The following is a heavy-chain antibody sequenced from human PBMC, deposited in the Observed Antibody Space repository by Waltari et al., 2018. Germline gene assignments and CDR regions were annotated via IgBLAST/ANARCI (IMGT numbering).Heavy chain of an antibody. J-gene: IGHJ6*02. D-gene: IGHD3-10*01. CDR2: IYYSGGT. V-gene: IGHV4-39*01. Sequence: QLQLQESGPGLVKPSETLFLTCTVSGGSISSNSDYWGWIRQPPGKGLEWIGSIYYSGGTSYNPSLKRRVTISVDTSKNQFSLKLRSVTAADTAVYYCARRGSSYFYYGMDVWGQGTTVTVSS. CDR3: ARRGSSYFYYGMDV. CDR1: GGSISSNSDY.